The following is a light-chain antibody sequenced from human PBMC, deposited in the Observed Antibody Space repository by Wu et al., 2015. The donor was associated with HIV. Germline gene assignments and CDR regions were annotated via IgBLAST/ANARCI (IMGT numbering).Light chain of an antibody. V-gene: IGKV3-11*01. CDR1: QSVSSY. J-gene: IGKJ1*01. CDR3: QQRSNWPGT. Sequence: DILLTQSPATLSLSPGERATLSCRASQSVSSYLAWYQQKPGRAPRLLIYDASNRATGIPARFSGSGSGTDFTLTISSLEPEDFAVYYCQQRSNWPGTFGQGPRWKSN. CDR2: DAS.